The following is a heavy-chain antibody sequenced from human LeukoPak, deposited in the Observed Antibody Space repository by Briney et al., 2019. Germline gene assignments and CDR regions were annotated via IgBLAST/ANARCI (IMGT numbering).Heavy chain of an antibody. D-gene: IGHD6-13*01. V-gene: IGHV3-7*01. J-gene: IGHJ4*02. Sequence: GGSLRLSYAASGFTLSTYWMSWVRQAPGKGLEWVANIKQDGSEKYYVDSVKGRFTISRDNAKNSLYLQINSLRAEDTAMYYCARDSAGNDYWGQGTLVTVSS. CDR3: ARDSAGNDY. CDR2: IKQDGSEK. CDR1: GFTLSTYW.